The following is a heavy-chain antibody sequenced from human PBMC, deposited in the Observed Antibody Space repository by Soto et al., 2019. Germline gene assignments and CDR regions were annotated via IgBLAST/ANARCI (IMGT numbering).Heavy chain of an antibody. V-gene: IGHV4-30-2*01. CDR2: IYHSGST. CDR1: GGSHTSGGYS. CDR3: ARVPDY. Sequence: PSGTLSLTCAVSGGSHTSGGYSWSWIRQPPGKGLEWIGYIYHSGSTYYNPSLKSRVTISVDRSKNQFSLKLSSVTAADTAVYYCARVPDYWGQGTLVTVSS. J-gene: IGHJ4*02.